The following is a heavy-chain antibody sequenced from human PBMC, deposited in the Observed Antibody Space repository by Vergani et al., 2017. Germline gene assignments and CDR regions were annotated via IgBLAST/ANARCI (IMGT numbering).Heavy chain of an antibody. J-gene: IGHJ5*01. CDR2: IKSDGSIT. CDR1: GFSFSGYW. V-gene: IGHV3-74*01. Sequence: EVQLVESGGGLIHPGGSLRLSCEGSGFSFSGYWMHWVRHSPEKGLVWVSRIKSDGSITNYADSVKGRFTISRDNAKNTLYLEMNSLRGDDTSIYYCVRARCSGPCFMSNWLDSWGQGTLVTVSS. D-gene: IGHD5-12*01. CDR3: VRARCSGPCFMSNWLDS.